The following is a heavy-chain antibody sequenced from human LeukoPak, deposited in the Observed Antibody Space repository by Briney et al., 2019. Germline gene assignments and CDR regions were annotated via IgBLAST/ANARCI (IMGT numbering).Heavy chain of an antibody. D-gene: IGHD7-27*01. J-gene: IGHJ4*02. CDR3: ARLWGFSHGHPDC. CDR2: IYYSGST. CDR1: RYSLMNGLY. V-gene: IGHV4-38-2*01. Sequence: SETLSLTCAVSRYSLMNGLYWGWIRQPPGKGLEWIGSIYYSGSTYYNPSLMSRVTIYVDTSKNHFSLKVSSVTAADTAVYYCARLWGFSHGHPDCWGQGTLVTVSS.